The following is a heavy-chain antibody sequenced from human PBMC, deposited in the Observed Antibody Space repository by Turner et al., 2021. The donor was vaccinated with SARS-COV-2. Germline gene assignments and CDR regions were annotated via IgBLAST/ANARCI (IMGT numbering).Heavy chain of an antibody. Sequence: EVQLVESGGGLVQPGGSLRLSCAASGITFSNYDMHWVRQATGKGLEWVAAVGTAGDTYYPGSVKGRFTISRENGKNSLYLQMNSLRAGDTAVYYCARAKFRGLISWFDPWGQGTLVTVSS. CDR2: VGTAGDT. V-gene: IGHV3-13*04. CDR3: ARAKFRGLISWFDP. J-gene: IGHJ5*02. D-gene: IGHD3-10*01. CDR1: GITFSNYD.